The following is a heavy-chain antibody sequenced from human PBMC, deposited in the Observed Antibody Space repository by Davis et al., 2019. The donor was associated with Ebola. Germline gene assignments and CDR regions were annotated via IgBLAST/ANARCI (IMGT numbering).Heavy chain of an antibody. CDR3: ARDRRVSIFGVADMDV. CDR2: ISSDVSNT. CDR1: GFTPSTYW. D-gene: IGHD3-3*01. Sequence: SLCLSCAPSGFTPSTYWMHWVRPPPGNGLGWVSPISSDVSNTRYAGSVKGRFTITRDNAKNSLILQMNSLRAEDTAMYYCARDRRVSIFGVADMDVWGKGTTVTVSS. V-gene: IGHV3-74*01. J-gene: IGHJ6*03.